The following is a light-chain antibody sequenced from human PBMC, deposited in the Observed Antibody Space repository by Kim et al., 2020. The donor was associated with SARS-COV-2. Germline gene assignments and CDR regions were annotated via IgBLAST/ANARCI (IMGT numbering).Light chain of an antibody. J-gene: IGLJ2*01. CDR2: GNN. Sequence: LRQTTGIKRQVDSLSSYYASLDQQKPGQDPVLVIYGNNIRPSGIPDRFSGSSSGNTASLTITGAQAEDEADYCCNSPYSIGNHLAVFGGGTQLTVL. V-gene: IGLV3-19*01. CDR3: NSPYSIGNHLAV. CDR1: SLSSYY.